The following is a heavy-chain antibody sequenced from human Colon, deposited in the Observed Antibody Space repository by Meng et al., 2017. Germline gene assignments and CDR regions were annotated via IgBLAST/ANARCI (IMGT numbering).Heavy chain of an antibody. Sequence: SETLSLTRTVSGGSISSYYWSWIRQPPGKGLEWIGYIYYSGSTNYNPSLKSRVTISVDTSKNQFSLKLSSVAAADTAVYYCARGGYSGSYWAPGNAFDIWGQGTMVTVSS. D-gene: IGHD1-26*01. J-gene: IGHJ3*02. CDR2: IYYSGST. CDR3: ARGGYSGSYWAPGNAFDI. V-gene: IGHV4-59*01. CDR1: GGSISSYY.